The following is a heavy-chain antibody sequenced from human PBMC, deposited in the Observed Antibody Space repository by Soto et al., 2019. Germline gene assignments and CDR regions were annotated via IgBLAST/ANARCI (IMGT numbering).Heavy chain of an antibody. V-gene: IGHV3-23*01. Sequence: EVQLLASGGGLAQPGGSLRLSCVASGFTFSNYVITWVRQAPGNGLEWVSAISGSGGSTFYADSVQRRFTIARDNSKNALFLQIHSLRGDDTAVYYCAGRGLVVTWFDPWGQGTLVTFSS. CDR2: ISGSGGST. CDR3: AGRGLVVTWFDP. J-gene: IGHJ5*02. D-gene: IGHD2-21*02. CDR1: GFTFSNYV.